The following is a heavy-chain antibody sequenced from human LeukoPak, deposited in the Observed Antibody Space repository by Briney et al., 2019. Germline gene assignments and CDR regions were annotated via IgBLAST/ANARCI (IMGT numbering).Heavy chain of an antibody. CDR2: IGAGTGAVT. CDR3: AKLDSSSSADY. D-gene: IGHD6-6*01. J-gene: IGHJ4*02. V-gene: IGHV3-23*01. CDR1: GFTFSNYA. Sequence: GGSLRLSCAASGFTFSNYAMRWVRQAPGKGLEWVSAIGAGTGAVTIYADSVKGRFTISRDNSKNTLYLQMNSLRAEDTAVYYCAKLDSSSSADYWGQGTLVTVSS.